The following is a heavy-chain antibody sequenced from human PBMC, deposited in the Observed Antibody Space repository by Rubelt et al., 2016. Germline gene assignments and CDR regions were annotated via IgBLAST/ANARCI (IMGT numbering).Heavy chain of an antibody. D-gene: IGHD6-6*01. CDR3: ARALDSSSSGHYYYYGMDV. CDR2: INSDGSST. V-gene: IGHV3-74*01. Sequence: VWVSRINSDGSSTSYADSVKGRFTISRDNAKNTLYLQMNSLRAEDTAVYYCARALDSSSSGHYYYYGMDVWGQGTTVTVSS. J-gene: IGHJ6*02.